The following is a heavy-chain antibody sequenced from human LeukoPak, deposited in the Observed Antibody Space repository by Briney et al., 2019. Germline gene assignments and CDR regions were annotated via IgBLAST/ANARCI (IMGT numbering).Heavy chain of an antibody. V-gene: IGHV3-7*03. CDR2: IKVDGSEK. CDR3: ARKTGTTGEAFDY. J-gene: IGHJ4*02. Sequence: GGFLRLSCAASGFTFSNFWMSWVRQAPGKGLEWVANIKVDGSEKYYVDSVKGRFTISRDNAENSLYLQMNSLRAEDTAVYYCARKTGTTGEAFDYWGQGTQVTVSS. D-gene: IGHD1-1*01. CDR1: GFTFSNFW.